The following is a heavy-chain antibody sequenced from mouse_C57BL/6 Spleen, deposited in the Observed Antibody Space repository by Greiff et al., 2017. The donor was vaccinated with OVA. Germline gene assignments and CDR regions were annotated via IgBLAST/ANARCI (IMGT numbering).Heavy chain of an antibody. CDR1: GYAFSSSW. D-gene: IGHD1-1*01. J-gene: IGHJ2*01. V-gene: IGHV1-82*01. Sequence: QVQLQQSGPELVKPGASVKISCKASGYAFSSSWMNWVKQRPGKGLEWIGRIYPGDGDTNYNGKFKGKATLTADKSSSTAYMQLSSLTSEDSAVYFCASYYYGSSSFDYWGQGTTLTVSS. CDR3: ASYYYGSSSFDY. CDR2: IYPGDGDT.